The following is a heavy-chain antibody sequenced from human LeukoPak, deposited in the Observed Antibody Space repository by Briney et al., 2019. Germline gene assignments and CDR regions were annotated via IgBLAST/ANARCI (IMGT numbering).Heavy chain of an antibody. CDR3: ARESGEKLRFLEWLSAARPYYYYMDV. Sequence: GASVKVSCKASGYTFTSYGISWVRQAPGQGLEWMGWISAYNGNTNYAQKLQGRVTMTTDTSTSTAYMELRSLRSDDTAVYYCARESGEKLRFLEWLSAARPYYYYMDVWGKGTTVTVSS. CDR1: GYTFTSYG. V-gene: IGHV1-18*01. D-gene: IGHD3-3*01. CDR2: ISAYNGNT. J-gene: IGHJ6*03.